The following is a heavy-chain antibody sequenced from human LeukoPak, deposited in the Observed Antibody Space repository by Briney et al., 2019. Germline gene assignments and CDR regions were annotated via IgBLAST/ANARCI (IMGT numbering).Heavy chain of an antibody. D-gene: IGHD2-2*01. CDR2: ISAYNGNT. V-gene: IGHV1-18*01. CDR3: ARLLGYCSSTSCAGEFDY. CDR1: GYTFTSYG. J-gene: IGHJ4*02. Sequence: VASVKVSCKASGYTFTSYGISWVRQAPGQGLEWMGWISAYNGNTNYAQKLQGSVTMTTDTSTSTAYMELRSLRSDDTAVYYCARLLGYCSSTSCAGEFDYWGQGTLVTVSS.